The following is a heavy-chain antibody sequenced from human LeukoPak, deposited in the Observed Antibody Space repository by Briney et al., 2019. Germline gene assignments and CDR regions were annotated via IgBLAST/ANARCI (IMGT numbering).Heavy chain of an antibody. D-gene: IGHD3-22*01. CDR1: GFTFSTYW. J-gene: IGHJ3*02. Sequence: PGGSLRLSCAASGFTFSTYWMTWVRQAPGKGLEWVANIKQDGSEKYYVGSVKGRFTISRDNAKSSLYLQMNSLRAEDTAMYYRARLRYYYDSSGYPAAFDIWGQGTMATVSS. CDR3: ARLRYYYDSSGYPAAFDI. CDR2: IKQDGSEK. V-gene: IGHV3-7*01.